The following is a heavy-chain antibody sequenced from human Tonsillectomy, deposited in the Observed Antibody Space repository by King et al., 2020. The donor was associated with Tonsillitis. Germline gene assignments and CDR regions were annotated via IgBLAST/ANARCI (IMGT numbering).Heavy chain of an antibody. CDR3: AKSQGISVDEAFDS. V-gene: IGHV3-9*01. Sequence: VQLVESGGGLVQPGRSLRLSCAASGFTFDDYTMHWVRQAPGKGLEWGSGIIWNSGSIYYADSVKGRLTISRDNAKNSLYLQTNSLRAEDTALYYCAKSQGISVDEAFDSWGKGTRAT. J-gene: IGHJ3*02. CDR1: GFTFDDYT. D-gene: IGHD6-19*01. CDR2: IIWNSGSI.